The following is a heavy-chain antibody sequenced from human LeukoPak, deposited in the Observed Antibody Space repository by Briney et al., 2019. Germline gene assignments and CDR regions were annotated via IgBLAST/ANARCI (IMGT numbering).Heavy chain of an antibody. CDR3: ARDSSYYDSSGYYPPDY. D-gene: IGHD3-22*01. J-gene: IGHJ4*02. Sequence: PGGSLRLSRAASGFTFSSYAMNWVRQAPGKGLEWVAVIWYDGSNKYYADSVKGRFTISRDNSKNTLYLQMNSLRAEDTAVYYCARDSSYYDSSGYYPPDYWGQGTLVTVSS. V-gene: IGHV3-33*08. CDR2: IWYDGSNK. CDR1: GFTFSSYA.